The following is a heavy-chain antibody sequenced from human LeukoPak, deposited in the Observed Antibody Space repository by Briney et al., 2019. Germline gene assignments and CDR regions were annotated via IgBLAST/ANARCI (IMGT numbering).Heavy chain of an antibody. CDR2: ISSSSSYI. V-gene: IGHV3-21*01. J-gene: IGHJ4*02. CDR3: ARGGHCTNGVCYIKFDY. D-gene: IGHD2-8*01. Sequence: PGGSLRLSCAASGFTFSSYSMNWVRQAPGKGPEWVSSISSSSSYIYYADSVKGRFTISRDNAKNSLYLQMNSLRAEDTAVYYCARGGHCTNGVCYIKFDYWGQGTPVTVSS. CDR1: GFTFSSYS.